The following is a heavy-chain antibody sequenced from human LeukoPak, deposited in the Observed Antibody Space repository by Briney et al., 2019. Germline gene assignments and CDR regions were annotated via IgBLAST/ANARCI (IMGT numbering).Heavy chain of an antibody. Sequence: SGGPLRLSCAASGFIFSGSSMHWVRQAPGKGLEWVSVIYSGGSTYYADSVKGRFTISRDDSKNTLYLQMNSLRAEDTAVYYCARGHSVGWELGVCDHWGQGTLVTVAS. CDR3: ARGHSVGWELGVCDH. J-gene: IGHJ4*02. D-gene: IGHD1-26*01. CDR1: GFIFSGSS. V-gene: IGHV3-66*01. CDR2: IYSGGST.